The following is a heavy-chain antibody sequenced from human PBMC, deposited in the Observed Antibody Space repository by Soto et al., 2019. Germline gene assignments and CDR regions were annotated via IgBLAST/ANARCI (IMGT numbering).Heavy chain of an antibody. J-gene: IGHJ2*01. CDR1: AGSISSYY. Sequence: QVQLQESGPGLVKPSETLSLTCTVSAGSISSYYWSWIRQPPGKGLEWIGYIYYSGSTNYNPSLKSRVTISVDTSKNPFSLKLTSVTAADTAVYYGATRRPAHGYFDLWGRGTLVTVSS. V-gene: IGHV4-59*08. CDR3: ATRRPAHGYFDL. CDR2: IYYSGST.